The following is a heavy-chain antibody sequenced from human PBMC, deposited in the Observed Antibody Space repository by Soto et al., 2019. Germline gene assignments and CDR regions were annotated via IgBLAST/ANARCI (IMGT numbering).Heavy chain of an antibody. J-gene: IGHJ4*02. D-gene: IGHD3-16*01. CDR1: GCSISSGRYY. Sequence: QLQLQESGPGLVKPSETLSLTCTVSGCSISSGRYYWAWIRQSPGRGLEWIGSINFSGNTYYNPPLKGRVTISVDTSKNQFSLTLSSVPAADTAVYYCARLNMLHFDYWGQGTLVTVSS. V-gene: IGHV4-39*01. CDR2: INFSGNT. CDR3: ARLNMLHFDY.